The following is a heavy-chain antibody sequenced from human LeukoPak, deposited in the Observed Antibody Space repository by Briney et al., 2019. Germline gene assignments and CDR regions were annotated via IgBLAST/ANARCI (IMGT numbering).Heavy chain of an antibody. V-gene: IGHV4-31*03. CDR3: ATPYCSGISCLDVFNM. D-gene: IGHD2-2*01. J-gene: IGHJ3*02. CDR1: GVSVRDGRSQ. CDR2: KYYSGSA. Sequence: PSETLSLTCNVSGVSVRDGRSQWTWIRQHPGKGLEWIGYKYYSGSAKYNPSLKSRLTISIDTSKNQFSLQLSSVTAADTATYYYATPYCSGISCLDVFNMWGQGTRVTVSS.